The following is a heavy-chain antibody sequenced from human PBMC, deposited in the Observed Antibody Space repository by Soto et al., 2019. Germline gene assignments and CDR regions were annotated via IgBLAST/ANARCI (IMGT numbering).Heavy chain of an antibody. D-gene: IGHD3-16*01. CDR1: GFTFSSYA. CDR2: ISYDATNK. Sequence: QVPLVESGGGVVQPGRSLRLSCEVSGFTFSSYAMHWVRQAPGKGLEWVAIISYDATNKYYADSVKGRFTISRDNSKNTLYLQMNSLRAEDTAVYYCARRRKGGEYYFDYWGQGTLVTVSS. V-gene: IGHV3-30-3*01. CDR3: ARRRKGGEYYFDY. J-gene: IGHJ4*02.